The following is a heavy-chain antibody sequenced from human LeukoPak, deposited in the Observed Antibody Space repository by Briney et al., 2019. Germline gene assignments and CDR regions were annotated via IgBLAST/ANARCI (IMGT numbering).Heavy chain of an antibody. CDR3: AREIMVRGVIMYYFDY. J-gene: IGHJ4*02. Sequence: SQTLSLTCAVSGGSISSGSYYWRWLRQPKGKGLEWIVRHYTSRSSNYNPSLKSRVTISVDASKKQFSLKLSSVTAADTAVYYCAREIMVRGVIMYYFDYWGQGTLVTVSS. D-gene: IGHD3-10*01. CDR2: HYTSRSS. V-gene: IGHV4-61*02. CDR1: GGSISSGSYY.